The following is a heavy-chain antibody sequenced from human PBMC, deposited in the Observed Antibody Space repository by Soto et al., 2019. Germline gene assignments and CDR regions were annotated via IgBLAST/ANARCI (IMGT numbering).Heavy chain of an antibody. D-gene: IGHD1-26*01. V-gene: IGHV3-7*03. J-gene: IGHJ4*02. CDR3: TSKEWEPRNLYDY. CDR1: GFTFSSYW. Sequence: GGSLRLSCAASGFTFSSYWMSWVRQAPGKGLEWVANIKQDGSEKYYVDSVKGRFTISRDNAKNSLYLQMNSLRAEDTAVYYCTSKEWEPRNLYDYWGQGTLVTVSS. CDR2: IKQDGSEK.